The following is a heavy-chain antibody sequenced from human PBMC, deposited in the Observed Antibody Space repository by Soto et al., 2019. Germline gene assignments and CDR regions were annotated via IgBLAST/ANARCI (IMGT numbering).Heavy chain of an antibody. J-gene: IGHJ3*02. CDR2: ISSSNSTI. CDR3: AREPGGDLLNDAFDI. CDR1: GFTFSSYS. D-gene: IGHD3-10*01. V-gene: IGHV3-48*04. Sequence: GGSLRLSCAASGFTFSSYSMNWVRQAPGKGLEWVSYISSSNSTIYYADSVKGRFTISRDNAKNSLYLQMNSLRAEDTAVYYCAREPGGDLLNDAFDIWGQGTMVTVSS.